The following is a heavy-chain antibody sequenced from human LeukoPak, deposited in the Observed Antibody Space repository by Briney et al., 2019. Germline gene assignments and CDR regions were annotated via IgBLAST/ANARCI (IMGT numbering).Heavy chain of an antibody. CDR2: IRYDGSNK. Sequence: GGSLRLSCAASGFTFSSYGMHWVRQAPGKGLEWVAFIRYDGSNKYYADSVKGRFTISRDNSKNTLYLQMNSLRAEDTAVYYCARDIAYSSGYYAWGQGTLVTVSS. J-gene: IGHJ5*02. V-gene: IGHV3-30*02. D-gene: IGHD6-19*01. CDR3: ARDIAYSSGYYA. CDR1: GFTFSSYG.